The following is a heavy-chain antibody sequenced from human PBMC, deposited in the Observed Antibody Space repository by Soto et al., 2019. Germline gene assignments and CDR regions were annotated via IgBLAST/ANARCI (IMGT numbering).Heavy chain of an antibody. V-gene: IGHV4-31*03. CDR2: INYSGST. D-gene: IGHD3-10*01. J-gene: IGHJ3*02. CDR1: GGSISSGGYF. CDR3: ARDILLWFGELPPRAHDAFDI. Sequence: QVQLQESGPGLVKPSQTLSLTCTVSGGSISSGGYFWSWIRQHPGKGLEWIGDINYSGSTYSNPSLKSRVTKSVDTSKNQFSLKLGSVTAADPAVYYCARDILLWFGELPPRAHDAFDIWGQGTMVTVSS.